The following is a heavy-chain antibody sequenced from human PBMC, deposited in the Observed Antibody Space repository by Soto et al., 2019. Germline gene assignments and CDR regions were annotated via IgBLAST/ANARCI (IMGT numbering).Heavy chain of an antibody. J-gene: IGHJ4*02. CDR3: ARHPSPISDYYGSGLLPTADDY. D-gene: IGHD3-10*01. CDR2: IYYSGST. CDR1: GGSISSSSYY. Sequence: SETLSLTCTVSGGSISSSSYYWGWIRQPPGKGLEWIGSIYYSGSTYYNPSLKSRVTISVDTSKNQFSLKLSSVTAADTAVYYCARHPSPISDYYGSGLLPTADDYWGQGTLVTVSS. V-gene: IGHV4-39*01.